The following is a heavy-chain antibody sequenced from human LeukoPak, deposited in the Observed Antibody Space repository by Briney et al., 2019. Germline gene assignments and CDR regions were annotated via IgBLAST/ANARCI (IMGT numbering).Heavy chain of an antibody. CDR2: ISYDGSNK. Sequence: VQPGRSLRPSCAASGFTFSSYGMHWVRQAPGKGLEWVAVISYDGSNKYYADSVKGRFTISRDNSKNTLYLQMNSLRAEDTAVYYCAKDLYNYYGSGSPDYWGQGTLVTVSS. D-gene: IGHD3-10*01. V-gene: IGHV3-30*18. J-gene: IGHJ4*02. CDR3: AKDLYNYYGSGSPDY. CDR1: GFTFSSYG.